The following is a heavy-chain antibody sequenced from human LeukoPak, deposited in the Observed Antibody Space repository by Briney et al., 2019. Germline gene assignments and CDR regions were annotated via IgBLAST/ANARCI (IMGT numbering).Heavy chain of an antibody. CDR2: IKQDGSEK. CDR3: ARRFDY. J-gene: IGHJ4*02. Sequence: GGSLRLSCAASGFILSSYWMSWVRQAPGKGLEWVANIKQDGSEKHYVDSVKGRFTISRDNAKNSLYLQMTSLRAEDTAVYYCARRFDYWGQGILVTVSS. V-gene: IGHV3-7*01. CDR1: GFILSSYW.